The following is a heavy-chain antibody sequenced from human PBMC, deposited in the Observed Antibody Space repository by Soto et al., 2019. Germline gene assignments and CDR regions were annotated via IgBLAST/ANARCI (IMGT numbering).Heavy chain of an antibody. V-gene: IGHV3-49*03. Sequence: GGPLRLSCTASEFTSGDYAMTWFRQAPGKGLEWVGFIRSKAYGGTTEYAASVKGRFTISRDDSKNFAYLQMSSLKTEDTAVYYCTREGAPGYSSGWVPFGMDVWGQGTTVTVSS. J-gene: IGHJ6*01. D-gene: IGHD6-19*01. CDR3: TREGAPGYSSGWVPFGMDV. CDR2: IRSKAYGGTT. CDR1: EFTSGDYA.